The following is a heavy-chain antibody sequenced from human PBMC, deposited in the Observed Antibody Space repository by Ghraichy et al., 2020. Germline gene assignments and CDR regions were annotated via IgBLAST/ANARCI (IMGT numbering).Heavy chain of an antibody. CDR2: ISSDGRHI. D-gene: IGHD1-26*01. Sequence: GGSLRLSCGASGFNFNIYSMNWFRQAPGNGLEWVSSISSDGRHIYYADSVRGRFTISRDNAQNTVFLQTNSLRGEDTAVYYCTRAGIVGATPAFDYWGQGTLVTVSS. CDR3: TRAGIVGATPAFDY. CDR1: GFNFNIYS. V-gene: IGHV3-21*06. J-gene: IGHJ4*02.